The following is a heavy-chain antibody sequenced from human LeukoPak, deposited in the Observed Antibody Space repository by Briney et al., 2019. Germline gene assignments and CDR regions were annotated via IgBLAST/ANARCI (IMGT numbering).Heavy chain of an antibody. D-gene: IGHD3-22*01. Sequence: GGSLRLSCAASGFTFSSYAMSWVRQAPGKGLEWVSAISGSGGSTYYADSVEGRFTISRDNSKNTLYLQMNSLRAEDTAVYYCAKGVATYYYDSSGYYSDYWGQGTLVTVSS. CDR2: ISGSGGST. J-gene: IGHJ4*02. CDR3: AKGVATYYYDSSGYYSDY. CDR1: GFTFSSYA. V-gene: IGHV3-23*01.